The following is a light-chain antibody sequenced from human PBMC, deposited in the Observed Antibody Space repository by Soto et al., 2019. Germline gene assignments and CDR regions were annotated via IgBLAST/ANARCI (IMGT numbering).Light chain of an antibody. Sequence: QSVLTQPASVSGSPGQSITISCTGTSSDVGGYNYVSWYQQHPGTAPKLMIYDVSNRPSGVSNRVSGSKSGNTASLTISGLQAEDEADCYCSSYTSSSVVFGGGTKVTVL. J-gene: IGLJ2*01. CDR1: SSDVGGYNY. CDR3: SSYTSSSVV. CDR2: DVS. V-gene: IGLV2-14*01.